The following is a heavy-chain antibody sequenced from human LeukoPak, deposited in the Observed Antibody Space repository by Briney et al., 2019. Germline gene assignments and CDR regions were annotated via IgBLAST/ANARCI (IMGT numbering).Heavy chain of an antibody. J-gene: IGHJ5*02. CDR1: GFTFSDYY. CDR3: ARDPGAQHQQWLALADWFDP. D-gene: IGHD6-19*01. V-gene: IGHV3-11*01. CDR2: ISSSGSTI. Sequence: GGSLRLSCAASGFTFSDYYMSWIRQAPGKGLEWVSYISSSGSTIYYADSVKGRCTISRDNAKNSLYLQMNSLRAEDTAVYYCARDPGAQHQQWLALADWFDPWGQGTLVTVSS.